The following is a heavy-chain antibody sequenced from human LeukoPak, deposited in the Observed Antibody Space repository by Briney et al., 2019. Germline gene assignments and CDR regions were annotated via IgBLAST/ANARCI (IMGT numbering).Heavy chain of an antibody. Sequence: PLETLSLTCAVSGASISSYYWSCLRQPPGKGLEWIGYIYYSGRGSTNYNPSLKSRVTISVDKSKNQFSLKLKSVTAADTAVYYCAGGSSTVTTSPLNAFDVWGQGATVTVSS. CDR2: IYYSGRGST. CDR1: GASISSYY. J-gene: IGHJ3*01. CDR3: AGGSSTVTTSPLNAFDV. V-gene: IGHV4-59*01. D-gene: IGHD4-17*01.